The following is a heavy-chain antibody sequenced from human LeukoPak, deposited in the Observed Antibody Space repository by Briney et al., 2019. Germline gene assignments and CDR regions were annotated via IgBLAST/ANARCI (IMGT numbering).Heavy chain of an antibody. D-gene: IGHD1-26*01. V-gene: IGHV3-23*01. CDR1: GFTFSNYA. Sequence: GGSLRLSCAASGFTFSNYAMSWVRQAPGKGLEWVSAISGSGGNTYYADSVKGRFTISRDNSKNTLYLQMNSLRAEDTAVYYCTGCGRIRCSLDSIDFWGQGTLVTVSS. CDR3: TGCGRIRCSLDSIDF. CDR2: ISGSGGNT. J-gene: IGHJ4*02.